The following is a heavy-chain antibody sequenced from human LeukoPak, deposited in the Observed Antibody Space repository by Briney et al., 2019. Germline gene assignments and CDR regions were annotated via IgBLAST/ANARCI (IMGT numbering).Heavy chain of an antibody. D-gene: IGHD1-26*01. CDR1: GGSISSYY. CDR3: ARDRVVGATDYYYYMDV. J-gene: IGHJ6*03. Sequence: SETLSLTCTVSGGSISSYYWGWIRQPPGKGLEWIGYIYYSGSTNYNPSLKSRDTISVDTSKNQFSLKLSSVTAADTAVYYCARDRVVGATDYYYYMDVWAKGPRSPSP. V-gene: IGHV4-59*01. CDR2: IYYSGST.